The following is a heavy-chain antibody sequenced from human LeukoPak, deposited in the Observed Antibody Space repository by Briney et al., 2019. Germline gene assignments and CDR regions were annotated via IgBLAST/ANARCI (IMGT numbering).Heavy chain of an antibody. V-gene: IGHV3-9*01. D-gene: IGHD3-9*01. J-gene: IGHJ4*01. CDR3: ARDDYDTLGYNFHY. CDR2: INWNNGGI. CDR1: GFTLADHA. Sequence: PGTSLRLSCLAYGFTLADHAMHWVRRAPGQGLEWVTGINWNNGGIVYAASVRGRFTVSRDNTKNTLYLQMNRLGPDDRAFYYCARDDYDTLGYNFHYWGQGTLVTVSS.